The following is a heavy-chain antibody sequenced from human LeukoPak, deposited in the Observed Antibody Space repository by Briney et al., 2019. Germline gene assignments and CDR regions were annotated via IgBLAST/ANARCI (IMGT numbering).Heavy chain of an antibody. CDR3: ARDGSDYREYYFDY. CDR2: IIPIFGTA. J-gene: IGHJ4*02. V-gene: IGHV1-69*05. Sequence: ASVKVSCKASGGTFSSYAISWVRQAPGQGLEWMGGIIPIFGTANYAQKLQGRVTMTTDTSTSTAYMELRSLRSDDTAVYYCARDGSDYREYYFDYWGQGTLVTVSS. CDR1: GGTFSSYA. D-gene: IGHD3-10*01.